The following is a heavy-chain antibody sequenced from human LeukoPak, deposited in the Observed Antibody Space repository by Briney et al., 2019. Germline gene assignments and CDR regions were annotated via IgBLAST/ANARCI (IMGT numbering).Heavy chain of an antibody. D-gene: IGHD3-10*01. CDR2: ISDSGAKT. J-gene: IGHJ6*02. V-gene: IGHV3-23*01. Sequence: PGGPQRLSCAASGFTFSTYAMTWVRQAPGKGLEWVSLISDSGAKTYYADSVKGRFTISRDNSKNTLSLQMNSLRAEDTALYYCARPLNTMVRGITTATDFFSYAMDVWGQGTAVTVSS. CDR3: ARPLNTMVRGITTATDFFSYAMDV. CDR1: GFTFSTYA.